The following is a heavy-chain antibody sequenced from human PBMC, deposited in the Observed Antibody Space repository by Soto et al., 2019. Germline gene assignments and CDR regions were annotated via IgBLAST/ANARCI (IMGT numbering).Heavy chain of an antibody. CDR1: GFTFSTYW. CDR2: INSDASHT. V-gene: IGHV3-74*01. J-gene: IGHJ5*02. Sequence: EVQLVESGGGLVQPGGSLRLSCAASGFTFSTYWMHWIRQVPGKGLEWVSRINSDASHTYYADSVKGRFTISRDNAKNTLHLEMISLRAEATAVYYCVRDGICITTSCYGNWFDPWGQGTLVTVSS. CDR3: VRDGICITTSCYGNWFDP. D-gene: IGHD2-2*01.